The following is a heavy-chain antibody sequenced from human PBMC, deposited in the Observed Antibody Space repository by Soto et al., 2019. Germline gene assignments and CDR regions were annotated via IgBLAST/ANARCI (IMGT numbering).Heavy chain of an antibody. CDR3: ARALGNGVKINWFDP. D-gene: IGHD2-8*01. CDR2: IYYSGST. J-gene: IGHJ5*02. Sequence: PSETLSLTXTVSGGSVSSGSYYWSWIRQPPGKGLEWIGYIYYSGSTNYNPSLKSRVTISVDTSRNQFSLKLTSVTAADTAVYYCARALGNGVKINWFDPWGQGTLVTVSS. CDR1: GGSVSSGSYY. V-gene: IGHV4-61*01.